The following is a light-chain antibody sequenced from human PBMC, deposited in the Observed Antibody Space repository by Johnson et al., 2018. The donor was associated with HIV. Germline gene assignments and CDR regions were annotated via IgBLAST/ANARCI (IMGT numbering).Light chain of an antibody. CDR3: GIWDASLSPHYV. V-gene: IGLV1-51*02. CDR2: EDN. Sequence: QSVLTQQPSVSAAPGQRVNISCSGNSSNIENYYVSWYQQLPGAAPRLVIYEDNKRPSGITDRFSGSKSGASATLGITGLQTGDEADYYCGIWDASLSPHYVFGTGTTITVL. CDR1: SSNIENYY. J-gene: IGLJ1*01.